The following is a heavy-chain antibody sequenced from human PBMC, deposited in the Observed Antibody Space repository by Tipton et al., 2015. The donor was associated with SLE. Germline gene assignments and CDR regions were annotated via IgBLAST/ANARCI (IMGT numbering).Heavy chain of an antibody. CDR1: GGSISSYY. J-gene: IGHJ4*02. V-gene: IGHV4-4*07. CDR2: IYTSGST. D-gene: IGHD6-19*01. CDR3: ARDGLIAVAGFDY. Sequence: TLSLTCTVSGGSISSYYWSWIRQPAGKGLEWIGRIYTSGSTNYNPSLKSRVTMSVDTTKNQFSLRLSSVTAADTAVYYCARDGLIAVAGFDYWGQGTLVTVSS.